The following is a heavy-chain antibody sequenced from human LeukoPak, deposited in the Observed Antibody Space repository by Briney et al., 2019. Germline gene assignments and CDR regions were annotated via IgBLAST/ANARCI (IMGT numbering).Heavy chain of an antibody. CDR1: EFTFSSYS. Sequence: GGSLRLSCAASEFTFSSYSMNWVRQAPGKGLEWVSSISSSSSYIYYADSVKGRFTISRDNAKNSLYLQMNSLRAEDTAVYYCANTVNYYYYYYDMDVWGKGTTVTVSS. CDR2: ISSSSSYI. V-gene: IGHV3-21*01. D-gene: IGHD4-17*01. J-gene: IGHJ6*04. CDR3: ANTVNYYYYYYDMDV.